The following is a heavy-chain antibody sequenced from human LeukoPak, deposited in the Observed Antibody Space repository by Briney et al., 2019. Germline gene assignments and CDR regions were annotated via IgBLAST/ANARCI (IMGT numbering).Heavy chain of an antibody. CDR2: ISGGGINT. D-gene: IGHD1-1*01. V-gene: IGHV3-23*01. CDR3: ARAHLPYNWNDFSNDY. Sequence: PGGSLRLSCAVSGFTFSSYAMSWVRQAPGKGLEWVSGISGGGINTYYADSVKGRFTISRDNSKNTLYLQMNSLRAEDTAVYYCARAHLPYNWNDFSNDYWGQGTLVTVSS. CDR1: GFTFSSYA. J-gene: IGHJ4*02.